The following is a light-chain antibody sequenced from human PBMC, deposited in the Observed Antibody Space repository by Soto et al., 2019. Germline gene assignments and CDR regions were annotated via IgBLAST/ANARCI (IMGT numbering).Light chain of an antibody. Sequence: QSALTQPASVSGSPGQSITISCTGTRSDIGAYNYVSWYQQHPGEAPKFMIYDVSNRASGVSNRFSGSKSDNTASLTITGLQAEDEADYYCSSYTSNTTPVIFGGGTKVTVL. V-gene: IGLV2-14*01. CDR1: RSDIGAYNY. CDR2: DVS. J-gene: IGLJ2*01. CDR3: SSYTSNTTPVI.